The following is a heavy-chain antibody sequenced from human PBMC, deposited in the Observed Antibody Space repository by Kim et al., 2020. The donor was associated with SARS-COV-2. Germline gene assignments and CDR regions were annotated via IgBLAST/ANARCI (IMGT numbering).Heavy chain of an antibody. Sequence: ANYNPSLNGRVTISVDTSKNQFSLRLRYVTAAGTAVYYCARQISASSRLGSWGQGTLVTVSS. V-gene: IGHV4-59*08. J-gene: IGHJ5*01. D-gene: IGHD6-13*01. CDR2: A. CDR3: ARQISASSRLGS.